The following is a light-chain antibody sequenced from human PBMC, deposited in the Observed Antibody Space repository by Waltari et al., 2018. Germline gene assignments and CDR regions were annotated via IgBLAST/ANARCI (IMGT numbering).Light chain of an antibody. CDR1: QGISTY. Sequence: AIQMTQSPSSLSASAGDTVTITCRASQGISTYLNWYQQKPGKAPKRLIYVASSLDSGVPSRFSGSGSGTDFTLTISSLQPEDFATYYCLQYNSHPWTFGQGTKVEIK. CDR2: VAS. J-gene: IGKJ1*01. V-gene: IGKV1-13*02. CDR3: LQYNSHPWT.